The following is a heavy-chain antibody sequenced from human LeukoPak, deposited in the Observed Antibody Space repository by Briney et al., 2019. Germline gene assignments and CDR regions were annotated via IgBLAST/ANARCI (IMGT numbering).Heavy chain of an antibody. J-gene: IGHJ4*02. D-gene: IGHD2-15*01. CDR2: ISAYNGNT. V-gene: IGHV1-18*01. CDR1: GYTFTSYG. CDR3: ARAGYCSGGSCYSSPFDY. Sequence: ASVKVSCKASGYTFTSYGISWVRQAPGQGLEWMGWISAYNGNTNYAQKLQGSVTMTTDTSTSTAYMELRSLRSDDTAVYYCARAGYCSGGSCYSSPFDYWGQGTLVTVSS.